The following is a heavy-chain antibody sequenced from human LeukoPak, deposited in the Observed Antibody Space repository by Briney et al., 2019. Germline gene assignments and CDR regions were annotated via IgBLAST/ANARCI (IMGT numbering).Heavy chain of an antibody. D-gene: IGHD6-19*01. CDR1: GFTFSDFG. CDR3: ATKTPFAVAPRG. J-gene: IGHJ4*02. V-gene: IGHV3-30*03. Sequence: AGGSLRLSCAASGFTFSDFGMHWVRQAPGRGLEWVAVISYDGNNKYYADSVKGRFTISRDNSRNTLYLQMNSLRPEDTAVYYCATKTPFAVAPRGWGQGTLVTVSS. CDR2: ISYDGNNK.